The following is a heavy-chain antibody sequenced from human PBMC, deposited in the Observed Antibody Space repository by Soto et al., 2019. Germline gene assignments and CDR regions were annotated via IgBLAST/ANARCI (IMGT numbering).Heavy chain of an antibody. CDR2: INAGNGNT. D-gene: IGHD2-2*01. CDR3: ARAWDIVVVPARRWFDP. CDR1: GYTFTSYA. J-gene: IGHJ5*02. V-gene: IGHV1-3*01. Sequence: ASVKVSCKASGYTFTSYAMHWVRQAPGQRLEWMGWINAGNGNTKYSQKFQGRVTITRDTSASTAYMELSSLRSEDTAVYYCARAWDIVVVPARRWFDPWGQGTLVTVSS.